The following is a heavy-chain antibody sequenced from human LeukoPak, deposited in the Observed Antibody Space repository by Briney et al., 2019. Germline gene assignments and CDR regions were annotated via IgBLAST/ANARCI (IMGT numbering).Heavy chain of an antibody. V-gene: IGHV3-64*01. CDR1: GFAFSSVA. CDR3: AREAQQQLAPYYFDY. Sequence: VRTLSLSCAVSGFAFSSVAMHWVRQAPGKGLGYVSAISSNGGSTYYANSVRGRFTISRDNSKHTLYLQMGSLRAEDMAVYYCAREAQQQLAPYYFDYWGQETLVTVPS. D-gene: IGHD6-13*01. J-gene: IGHJ4*02. CDR2: ISSNGGST.